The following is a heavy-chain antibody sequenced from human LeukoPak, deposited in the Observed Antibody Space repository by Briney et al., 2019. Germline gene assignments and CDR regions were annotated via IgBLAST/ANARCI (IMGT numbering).Heavy chain of an antibody. CDR3: ARTRWFGELGAFDAFDI. Sequence: ASVKVSCKASGYTFTSYYMHWVRQAPGQGLEWMGIIKPSGGSTSYAQKFQGRVIMTRDMSTSTVYMELSSLRSEDTAVYYCARTRWFGELGAFDAFDIWGQGTMVTVSS. CDR2: IKPSGGST. D-gene: IGHD3-10*01. V-gene: IGHV1-46*01. J-gene: IGHJ3*02. CDR1: GYTFTSYY.